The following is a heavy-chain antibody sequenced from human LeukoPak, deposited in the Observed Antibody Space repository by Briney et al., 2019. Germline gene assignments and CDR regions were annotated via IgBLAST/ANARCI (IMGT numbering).Heavy chain of an antibody. CDR1: GVTLSTYA. V-gene: IGHV3-23*01. D-gene: IGHD6-19*01. CDR3: AKGSSGWFDH. CDR2: SCGDDGDT. J-gene: IGHJ5*02. Sequence: GGSLRLSCAASGVTLSTYAMSWVRQAPGKGLEWGSGSCGDDGDTDYADSVKGRFTISRDNSKNTLYLQMNSLRAEDTAVYYCAKGSSGWFDHWGQGTLVTVSS.